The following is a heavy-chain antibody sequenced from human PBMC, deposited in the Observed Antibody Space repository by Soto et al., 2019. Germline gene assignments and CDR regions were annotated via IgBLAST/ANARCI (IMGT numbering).Heavy chain of an antibody. CDR1: GFTFSSYA. CDR2: ISGSGGST. J-gene: IGHJ6*02. CDR3: AKALLGPYYYGMDV. V-gene: IGHV3-23*01. D-gene: IGHD3-10*01. Sequence: GGSLRLSCAASGFTFSSYATSWVRQAPGKGLEWVSAISGSGGSTNYADSVKGRFTNSRGKSKNTLYLKMNSLRAEDTAVYYCAKALLGPYYYGMDVWGQGTTVTVSS.